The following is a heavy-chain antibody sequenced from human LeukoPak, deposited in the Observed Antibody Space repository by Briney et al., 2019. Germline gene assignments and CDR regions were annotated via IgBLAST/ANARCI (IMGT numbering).Heavy chain of an antibody. Sequence: PSETLSLTCTVSGGSISSSSYYWSWIRQPPGKGLEWIGYIYHSGSTYYNPSLKSRVTISVDRSKNQFSLKLSSVTAADTAVYYCARVDCSSTSCYTDYYYYYMDVWGKGTTVTVSS. CDR3: ARVDCSSTSCYTDYYYYYMDV. V-gene: IGHV4-30-2*01. CDR1: GGSISSSSYY. J-gene: IGHJ6*03. CDR2: IYHSGST. D-gene: IGHD2-2*02.